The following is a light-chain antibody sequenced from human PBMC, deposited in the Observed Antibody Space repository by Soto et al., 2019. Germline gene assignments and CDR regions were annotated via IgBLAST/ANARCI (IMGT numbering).Light chain of an antibody. J-gene: IGKJ5*01. CDR3: QQRHMWTIT. CDR1: QSFRGL. CDR2: DAY. V-gene: IGKV3-11*01. Sequence: EIVLTQSPATLSLSPGERATLSCRASQSFRGLLAWYQQKPGQAPRLLIYDAYNRATGIPPRFSGSGSGTDFTLTISSLENEDSAVYYCQQRHMWTITFGQGTRLEIK.